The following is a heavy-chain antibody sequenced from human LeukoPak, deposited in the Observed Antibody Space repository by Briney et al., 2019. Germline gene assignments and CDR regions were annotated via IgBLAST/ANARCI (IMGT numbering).Heavy chain of an antibody. V-gene: IGHV3-48*01. CDR2: ISTSGSTI. Sequence: GGSLRLSCAASGFTFSSYSMNWVRQAPGKGLEWVSYISTSGSTIDYVDSVKGRFTISRDNAKNSLYLQMNNLRAEDTAVYYCSRLRGYSYGYADYWGQGTLVTVSS. CDR3: SRLRGYSYGYADY. J-gene: IGHJ4*02. CDR1: GFTFSSYS. D-gene: IGHD5-18*01.